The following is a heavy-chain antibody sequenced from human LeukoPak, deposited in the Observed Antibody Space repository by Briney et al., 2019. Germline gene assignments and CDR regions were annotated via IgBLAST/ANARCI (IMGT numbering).Heavy chain of an antibody. CDR2: IYTSGST. CDR3: ARDRGYSYPSYDY. V-gene: IGHV4-4*07. D-gene: IGHD5-18*01. J-gene: IGHJ4*02. Sequence: PSETLSLTCTVSGGSISSYDWSWIRQPAGKGLDWIGRIYTSGSTNYNPSLKSRVTMSVDTSKNQFSLKLSSVTAAGTAVYYCARDRGYSYPSYDYWGQGTLVTVSS. CDR1: GGSISSYD.